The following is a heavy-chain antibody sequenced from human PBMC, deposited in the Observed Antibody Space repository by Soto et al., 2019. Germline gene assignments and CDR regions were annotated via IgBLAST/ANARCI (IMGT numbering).Heavy chain of an antibody. D-gene: IGHD3-10*01. CDR1: GGSISSYY. V-gene: IGHV4-4*07. CDR2: IYTSGST. J-gene: IGHJ5*02. CDR3: ARAGSYYGSGSFNWFDP. Sequence: SETLSLTCTVSGGSISSYYWSWIRQPAGKGLEWIGRIYTSGSTNHNPSLKSRVTMSVDTSKNQFSLKLSSVTAADTAVYYCARAGSYYGSGSFNWFDPWGQGTLVTVSS.